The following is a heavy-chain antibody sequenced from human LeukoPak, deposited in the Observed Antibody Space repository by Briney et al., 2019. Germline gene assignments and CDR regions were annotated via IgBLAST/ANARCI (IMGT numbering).Heavy chain of an antibody. D-gene: IGHD7-27*01. CDR3: ARGSNWAYYFDY. J-gene: IGHJ4*02. CDR2: IYYSGST. CDR1: GGSISSYY. Sequence: SETLSLTCTVSGGSISSYYWSWIRQPPGKGLEWIGYIYYSGSTNYNPSLKSRVTISVDTSKNQFSLKLSSVTAADTAVYYCARGSNWAYYFDYWGQGTLVTVSS. V-gene: IGHV4-59*12.